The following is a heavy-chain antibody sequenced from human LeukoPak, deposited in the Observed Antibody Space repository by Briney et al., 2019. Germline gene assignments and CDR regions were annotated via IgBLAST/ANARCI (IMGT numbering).Heavy chain of an antibody. CDR2: IYYSGST. V-gene: IGHV4-31*03. J-gene: IGHJ4*02. CDR3: ARAHYDSSGYPYYFDY. Sequence: MASQTLSLTCTVSGGSISSGGYYWSWIRQHPGEGLEWIGYIYYSGSTYYNPSLKSRVTISVDTSKNQFSLKLSSVTAADTAVYYCARAHYDSSGYPYYFDYWGQGTLVTVSS. D-gene: IGHD3-22*01. CDR1: GGSISSGGYY.